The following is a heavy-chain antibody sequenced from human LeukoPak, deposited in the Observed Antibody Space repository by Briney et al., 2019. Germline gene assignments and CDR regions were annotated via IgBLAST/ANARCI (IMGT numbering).Heavy chain of an antibody. J-gene: IGHJ4*02. CDR1: GYTFTSYG. CDR2: ISAYNGNT. CDR3: ARSDSGLQFDY. Sequence: ASVKVSCKASGYTFTSYGISWVRQAPGQRLEWMGWISAYNGNTKYAQKLQGRVTMTTDTSTSTAYMELRSLRSDDTAVYYCARSDSGLQFDYWGQGTLVTVSS. V-gene: IGHV1-18*01. D-gene: IGHD5-12*01.